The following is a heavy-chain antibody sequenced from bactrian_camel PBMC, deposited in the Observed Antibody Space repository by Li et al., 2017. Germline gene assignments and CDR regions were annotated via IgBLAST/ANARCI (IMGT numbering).Heavy chain of an antibody. CDR2: ISSERGT. CDR3: AADRFQWPITTVTCTTWLGY. J-gene: IGHJ6*01. D-gene: IGHD2*01. Sequence: VQLVESGGGSVQAGGSLRLSCTASGVTFADYDMAWYRQVAGNECELVSSISSERGTNYADSAKGRFTVSQDNAKSTMYLQMNSLKPEDTGVYYCAADRFQWPITTVTCTTWLGYWGQGTQVTVS. CDR1: GVTFADYD. V-gene: IGHV3S55*01.